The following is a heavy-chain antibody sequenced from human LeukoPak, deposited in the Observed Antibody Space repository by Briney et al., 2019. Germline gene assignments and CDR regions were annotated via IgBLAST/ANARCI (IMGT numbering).Heavy chain of an antibody. CDR1: GFTFSSYA. Sequence: GGFLRLSCAASGFTFSSYAMSWVRQAPGKGLEWVSAISGSGGSTHYADSVKGRFTISRDNSKNTLYLQMNSLRAEDTAVYYCAKGPHYDFWSGYYSRGYFDYWGQGTLVTVSS. J-gene: IGHJ4*02. V-gene: IGHV3-23*01. D-gene: IGHD3-3*01. CDR3: AKGPHYDFWSGYYSRGYFDY. CDR2: ISGSGGST.